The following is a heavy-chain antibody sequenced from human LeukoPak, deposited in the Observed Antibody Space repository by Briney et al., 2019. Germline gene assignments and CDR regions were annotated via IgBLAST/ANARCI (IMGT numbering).Heavy chain of an antibody. D-gene: IGHD2-15*01. Sequence: SVNVSCKACVGTFRNYAISWVRQAAGQGLAWTGGIIPIFGTANYAQKFQGRVTITAHKSTSTAYMELSSLRSEDTAVYYCARALGCGGSCYYFDYWGQGTLVTVSS. CDR3: ARALGCGGSCYYFDY. J-gene: IGHJ4*02. CDR1: VGTFRNYA. CDR2: IIPIFGTA. V-gene: IGHV1-69*06.